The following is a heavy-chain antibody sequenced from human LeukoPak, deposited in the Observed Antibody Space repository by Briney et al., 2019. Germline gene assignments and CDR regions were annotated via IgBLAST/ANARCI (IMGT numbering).Heavy chain of an antibody. J-gene: IGHJ4*02. V-gene: IGHV1-8*03. CDR3: ARVSSSGWYRGNDY. CDR1: GYTFTSYD. CDR2: MNPNSGNT. Sequence: ASVKVSCKASGYTFTSYDINWVRQATGQGLEWMGWMNPNSGNTGYAQKFQGRVTITRNTSISTAYMELSSLRSEDTAVYYCARVSSSGWYRGNDYWGQGTLVTVSS. D-gene: IGHD6-19*01.